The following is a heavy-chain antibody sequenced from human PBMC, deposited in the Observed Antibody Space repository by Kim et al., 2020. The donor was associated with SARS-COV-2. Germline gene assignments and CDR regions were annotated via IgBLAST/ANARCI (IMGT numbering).Heavy chain of an antibody. J-gene: IGHJ5*02. Sequence: ASVKVSCKASGYTFTSYGISWVRQAPGQGLEWMGWISAYNGNTNYAQKLQGRVTMTTDTSTSTAYMELRSLRSDDTAVYYCARDTTYGSGFNWFDPWGQGTLVTVSS. CDR1: GYTFTSYG. D-gene: IGHD3-10*01. CDR2: ISAYNGNT. CDR3: ARDTTYGSGFNWFDP. V-gene: IGHV1-18*01.